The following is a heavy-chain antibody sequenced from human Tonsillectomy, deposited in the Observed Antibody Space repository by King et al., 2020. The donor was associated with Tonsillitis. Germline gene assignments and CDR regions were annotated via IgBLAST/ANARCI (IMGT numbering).Heavy chain of an antibody. CDR1: GYSXTSYW. V-gene: IGHV5-51*01. D-gene: IGHD3-3*01. CDR2: XXXXXXXX. Sequence: VQLXESGAEVKKPXESLKIXCKGSGYSXTSYWIGWVXXMPXKGXXXXXXXXXXXXXXRXXXXXXXQVTIXAXXSXSXAYLXWXXLXXSXTXMYYCARQNGVPYYDFWSGYLGYFDLWGRGTLVTVSS. J-gene: IGHJ2*01. CDR3: ARQNGVPYYDFWSGYLGYFDL.